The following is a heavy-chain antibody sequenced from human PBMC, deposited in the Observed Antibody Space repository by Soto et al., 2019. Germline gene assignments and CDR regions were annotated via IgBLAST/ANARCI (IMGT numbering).Heavy chain of an antibody. J-gene: IGHJ4*02. CDR1: GFTFSSYS. CDR3: ARGGLADFDY. Sequence: AGGSLRLSCGASGFTFSSYSMNWVRQAPGTGLEWVSYISFSSSHTYYADSVKGRFTISRDNAKNSLYLQMNILRAEDTAVYYCARGGLADFDYWGPGTLVTVSS. D-gene: IGHD2-15*01. V-gene: IGHV3-48*01. CDR2: ISFSSSHT.